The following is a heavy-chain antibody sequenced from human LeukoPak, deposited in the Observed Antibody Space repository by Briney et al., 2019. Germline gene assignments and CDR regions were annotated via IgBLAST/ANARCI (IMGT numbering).Heavy chain of an antibody. Sequence: ASVTVSCKASGYTFTGHYMHWVRQAPGQGLEWMGWINPRNAATNYAQKFQGRVTMTRDTSTGTIYMEMTSLRSDDTAIYYCARTLYIAAAPGGFDYWGQGTLLTVSP. D-gene: IGHD6-13*01. V-gene: IGHV1-2*02. J-gene: IGHJ4*02. CDR1: GYTFTGHY. CDR3: ARTLYIAAAPGGFDY. CDR2: INPRNAAT.